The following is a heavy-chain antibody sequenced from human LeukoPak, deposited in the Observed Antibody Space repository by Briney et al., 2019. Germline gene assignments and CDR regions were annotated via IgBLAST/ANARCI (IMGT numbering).Heavy chain of an antibody. CDR2: IYSGGST. D-gene: IGHD4-17*01. V-gene: IGHV3-53*01. CDR3: ARGSAVTYYFDY. J-gene: IGHJ4*02. Sequence: GGSLRLSCAASGFTVTDNYMNWVRQSSGKGLEWVSVIYSGGSTYYADSVKGRFTISRDNSKNTLYLQMNSLRAEDTAVYYCARGSAVTYYFDYWGQGTLVTVSS. CDR1: GFTVTDNY.